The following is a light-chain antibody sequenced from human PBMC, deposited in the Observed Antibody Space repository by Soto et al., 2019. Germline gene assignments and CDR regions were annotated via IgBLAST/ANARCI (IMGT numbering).Light chain of an antibody. Sequence: QSVLTQPPSVSEAPRQRVTISCSGNSSNIGNNAVSWYQQLPGKAPKLLMYYDDLLPSGVSDRFSGFKSCTSASLAISGLQSEDEADYYCATWDDRLNGVVFGGGTKLTVL. CDR2: YDD. CDR1: SSNIGNNA. V-gene: IGLV1-36*01. J-gene: IGLJ2*01. CDR3: ATWDDRLNGVV.